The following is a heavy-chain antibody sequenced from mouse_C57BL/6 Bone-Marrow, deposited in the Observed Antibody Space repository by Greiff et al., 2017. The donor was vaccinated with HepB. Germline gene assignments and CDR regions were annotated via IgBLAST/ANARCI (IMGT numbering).Heavy chain of an antibody. D-gene: IGHD1-1*01. V-gene: IGHV1-5*01. J-gene: IGHJ3*01. Sequence: EVQLQQSGTVLARPGASVKMSCKTSGYTFTSYWMHWVKQRPGQGLEWIGAIYPGNSDTSYNQKFKGKAKLTAVTSASTAYMELSSLTNEDSAVYYCTFYGSSWDWFAYWGQGTLVTVSA. CDR3: TFYGSSWDWFAY. CDR2: IYPGNSDT. CDR1: GYTFTSYW.